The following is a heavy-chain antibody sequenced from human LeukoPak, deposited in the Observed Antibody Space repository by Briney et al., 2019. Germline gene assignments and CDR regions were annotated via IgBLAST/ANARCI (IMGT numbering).Heavy chain of an antibody. J-gene: IGHJ6*03. CDR3: ARGYSYGYAWYYYYMDV. D-gene: IGHD5-18*01. V-gene: IGHV4-34*01. Sequence: SETLSLTCAVYGGSFSGYYWSWIRQPPGKGLEWIGEINHSGSTNYNPSLKSRVTISVDTSKNQFSLKLSSVTAADTAVYYCARGYSYGYAWYYYYMDVWGKGTTVTVSS. CDR1: GGSFSGYY. CDR2: INHSGST.